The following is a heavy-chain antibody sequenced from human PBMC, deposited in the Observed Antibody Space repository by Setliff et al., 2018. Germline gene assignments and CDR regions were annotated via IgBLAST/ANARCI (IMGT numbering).Heavy chain of an antibody. CDR1: GDPFNAYG. V-gene: IGHV1-69*10. Sequence: ASVKVSCKASGDPFNAYGVSWVRQAPGQGLEWMGAIIPVLGMTDYAQKFQGRLAITADQSTATVYMELSSLRFDDTALYYCARGPSPTVTPSRLIYFYHMDVWGTGTTVTVSS. D-gene: IGHD4-17*01. J-gene: IGHJ6*03. CDR2: IIPVLGMT. CDR3: ARGPSPTVTPSRLIYFYHMDV.